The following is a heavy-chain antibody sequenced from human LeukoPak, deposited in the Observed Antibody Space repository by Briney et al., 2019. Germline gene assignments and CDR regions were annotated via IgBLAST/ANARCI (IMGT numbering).Heavy chain of an antibody. CDR1: GYTFTSYY. CDR2: INPSGGST. Sequence: GASVKVSCKASGYTFTSYYMHWVRQAPGQGLEWMGIINPSGGSTSYAQKLQGRVTMTTDTSTSTAYMELRSLRSDDTAVYYCAREELVLPTQYWGQGTLVTVSS. CDR3: AREELVLPTQY. J-gene: IGHJ4*02. D-gene: IGHD6-6*01. V-gene: IGHV1-46*01.